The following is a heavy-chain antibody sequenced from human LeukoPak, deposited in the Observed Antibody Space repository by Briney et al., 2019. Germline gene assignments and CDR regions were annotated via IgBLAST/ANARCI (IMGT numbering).Heavy chain of an antibody. V-gene: IGHV3-64D*06. Sequence: PGGSLRLSCSASGFTFSSYAMHWVRQAPGKGLEYVSSISSNGGSTYYADSVKGRFTISRDNSKNTLFLQMSSLRTEDTAVYYCARATVEMATIGFDYWGQGTLVTVSS. CDR3: ARATVEMATIGFDY. D-gene: IGHD5-24*01. CDR2: ISSNGGST. J-gene: IGHJ4*02. CDR1: GFTFSSYA.